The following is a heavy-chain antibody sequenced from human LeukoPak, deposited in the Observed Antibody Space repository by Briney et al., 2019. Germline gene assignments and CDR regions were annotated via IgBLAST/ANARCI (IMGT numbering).Heavy chain of an antibody. CDR1: GFTLDDYG. V-gene: IGHV3-43D*03. J-gene: IGHJ4*02. D-gene: IGHD1-1*01. CDR3: AKAVQLWNYFDY. CDR2: ISWDATST. Sequence: QSGGSLRLSCITSGFTLDDYGMHWVRQAPGKGLEWVSLISWDATSTYYADSVKGRFTISRDNSKNSLYLQMNSLKPEDTALYYCAKAVQLWNYFDYWGQGTLVTVSS.